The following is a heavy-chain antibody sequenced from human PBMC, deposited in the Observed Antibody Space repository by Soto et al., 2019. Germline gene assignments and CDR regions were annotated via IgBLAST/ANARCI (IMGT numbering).Heavy chain of an antibody. J-gene: IGHJ4*02. V-gene: IGHV4-30-2*01. CDR1: GGSISSGGYS. Sequence: QLQLQESGSGLVKPSQTLSLTCAVSGGSISSGGYSWSWIRQPPGKGLEWIGYIYHSGSTYYNPSLKSRVTIPVDRSKNQVSLKLSSVTAADMAVYYCARAGGLGAVAVDYWGQGTLVTVSS. CDR2: IYHSGST. D-gene: IGHD6-19*01. CDR3: ARAGGLGAVAVDY.